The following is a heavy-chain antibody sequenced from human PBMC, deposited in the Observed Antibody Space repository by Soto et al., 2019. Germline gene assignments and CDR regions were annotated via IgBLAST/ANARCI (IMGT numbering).Heavy chain of an antibody. D-gene: IGHD3-3*01. V-gene: IGHV4-59*01. CDR3: AKNKYYDFWSGYYGNWFDP. CDR2: IYYSGST. Sequence: GKGLEWIGYIYYSGSTNYNPSLKSRVTISVDTSKNQFSLKLSSVTAADTAVYYCAKNKYYDFWSGYYGNWFDPWGQGTLVTVSS. J-gene: IGHJ5*02.